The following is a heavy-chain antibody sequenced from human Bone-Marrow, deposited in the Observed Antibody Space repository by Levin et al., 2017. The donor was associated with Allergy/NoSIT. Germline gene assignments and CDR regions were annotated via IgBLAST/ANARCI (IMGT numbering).Heavy chain of an antibody. CDR2: IYYTGST. D-gene: IGHD3-10*01. Sequence: SQTLSLTCSVSGASLNSGDYFWTFIRQPPGKGLEWVGYIYYTGSTYYSPSLKSRVLISLDPSKNQFSLNLSSVTAADTAVYYCASGSGSYSSWGQGTLVTVSS. J-gene: IGHJ4*02. V-gene: IGHV4-30-4*01. CDR1: GASLNSGDYF. CDR3: ASGSGSYSS.